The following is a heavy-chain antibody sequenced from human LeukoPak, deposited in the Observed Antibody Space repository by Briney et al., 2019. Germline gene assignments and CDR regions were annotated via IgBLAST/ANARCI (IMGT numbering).Heavy chain of an antibody. CDR3: ARGGGDLLRYFDWLLYRYFDY. CDR2: INHSGST. CDR1: GGSFSGYY. Sequence: SETLSLTCAVYGGSFSGYYWSWIRQPPGKGLEWIGEINHSGSTNYNPSLKSRVTISVDTSKNQFSLKLSSVTAADTAVYYCARGGGDLLRYFDWLLYRYFDYWGQGTLATVSS. J-gene: IGHJ4*02. D-gene: IGHD3-9*01. V-gene: IGHV4-34*01.